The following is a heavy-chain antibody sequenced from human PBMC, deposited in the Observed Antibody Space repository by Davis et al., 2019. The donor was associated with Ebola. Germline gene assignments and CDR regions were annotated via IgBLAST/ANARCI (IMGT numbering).Heavy chain of an antibody. CDR2: IWYDGSNK. CDR3: ARAPSGYSSSFDY. CDR1: GFTFSSYG. D-gene: IGHD6-13*01. Sequence: GESLKISCAASGFTFSSYGMHWVRQAPGKGLEWVAVIWYDGSNKYYADSVKGRLTISRDNSQNTLYLQMNSLRAEDTAVYYCARAPSGYSSSFDYWGQGTLVTVSS. V-gene: IGHV3-33*08. J-gene: IGHJ4*02.